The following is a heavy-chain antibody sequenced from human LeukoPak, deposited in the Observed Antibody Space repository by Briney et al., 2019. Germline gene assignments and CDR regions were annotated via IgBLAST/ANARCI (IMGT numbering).Heavy chain of an antibody. J-gene: IGHJ5*01. CDR2: IKPDGSGE. Sequence: GGSLRLSCAASGFTFSGYWMSWVRQAPGKGLEWVANIKPDGSGEYYVDSVKGRFTISRDNAKNSLYLQVSSLRAEDTAVYYCARDRGWFAYWGQGTLVTASS. V-gene: IGHV3-7*05. CDR1: GFTFSGYW. CDR3: ARDRGWFAY.